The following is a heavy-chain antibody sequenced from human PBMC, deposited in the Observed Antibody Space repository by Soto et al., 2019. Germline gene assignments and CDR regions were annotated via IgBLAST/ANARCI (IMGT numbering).Heavy chain of an antibody. CDR1: GFIFSNYG. CDR2: ILHDGNDK. D-gene: IGHD3-16*01. V-gene: IGHV3-30*18. CDR3: AKWGEDV. J-gene: IGHJ6*02. Sequence: GGSLRLACIASGFIFSNYGMHWVRQAPGKGLEWVAVILHDGNDKYYADSVKGRLTISRDNSKNTLYLQMNSLRTEDTAVYYCAKWGEDVWGQGTTVTGSS.